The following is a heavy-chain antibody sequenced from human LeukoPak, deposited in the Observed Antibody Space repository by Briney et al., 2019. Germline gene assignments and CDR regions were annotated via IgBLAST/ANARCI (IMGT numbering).Heavy chain of an antibody. J-gene: IGHJ6*02. D-gene: IGHD3-10*01. CDR1: GFTFSSYA. Sequence: GGSLRLSCAASGFTFSSYAMSWVRQAPGKGLERVSAISGSGGSTYYADSVKGRFTISRDNSKNTLYLQMNSLRAEDTAVYYCAKGVARGSGLYYYYGMDVWGQGTTVTVSS. CDR3: AKGVARGSGLYYYYGMDV. V-gene: IGHV3-23*01. CDR2: ISGSGGST.